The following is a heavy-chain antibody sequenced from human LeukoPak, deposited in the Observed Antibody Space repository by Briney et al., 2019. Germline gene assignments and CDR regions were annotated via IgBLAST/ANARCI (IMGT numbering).Heavy chain of an antibody. J-gene: IGHJ4*02. CDR1: GFTVSSNY. CDR3: ARGLPAAVAGGLGY. D-gene: IGHD6-19*01. Sequence: GGSLRLSCAASGFTVSSNYMSWVRQAPGKGLEWVSVLYSGDNTYYADSVKGRFTVSRDNSKNTLYLQMINLRAEDSAIYYCARGLPAAVAGGLGYWGQGTLVTVSS. CDR2: LYSGDNT. V-gene: IGHV3-53*01.